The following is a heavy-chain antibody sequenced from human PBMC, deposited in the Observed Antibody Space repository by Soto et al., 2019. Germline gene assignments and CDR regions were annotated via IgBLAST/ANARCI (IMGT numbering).Heavy chain of an antibody. CDR3: ARLGIAAHYYYYYMDV. J-gene: IGHJ6*03. CDR2: IYYSGST. Sequence: QVQLQESGPGLVKPLETLSLTCTVSGGSISSYYWSWIRQPPGKGLEWIGYIYYSGSTNYNPSLKSRVTISVDTSKNQFSLKLSSVTAADTAVYYCARLGIAAHYYYYYMDVWGKGTTVTVSS. V-gene: IGHV4-59*08. CDR1: GGSISSYY. D-gene: IGHD6-6*01.